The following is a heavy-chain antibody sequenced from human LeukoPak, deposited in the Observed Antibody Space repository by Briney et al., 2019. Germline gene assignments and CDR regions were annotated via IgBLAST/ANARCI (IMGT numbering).Heavy chain of an antibody. CDR1: GGSFSGYY. D-gene: IGHD2-15*01. V-gene: IGHV4-34*01. J-gene: IGHJ6*03. CDR3: ARGYCSGGSCSHPYYYYYYMDV. CDR2: INHSGST. Sequence: SETLSLTCAVYGGSFSGYYWCWIRQPPGKGLEWIGEINHSGSTNYNPSLKSRVTISVDTSKNQFSLKLSSVTAADTAVYYCARGYCSGGSCSHPYYYYYYMDVWGKGTTVTVSS.